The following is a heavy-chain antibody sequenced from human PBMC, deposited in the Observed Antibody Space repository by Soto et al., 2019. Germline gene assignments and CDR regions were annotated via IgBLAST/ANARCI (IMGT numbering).Heavy chain of an antibody. CDR2: ISGSGGST. D-gene: IGHD3-10*01. CDR1: GFTFTTNA. J-gene: IGHJ4*02. Sequence: PGGSLRLSCAASGFTFTTNAMSWVRQAPGKGLEWVSAISGSGGSTYYVDSVKGRFTISRDNSKNTLYLKMNSLRAEDTAVYYCAKSLRGIIIDFDYWGQGTQVTVSS. CDR3: AKSLRGIIIDFDY. V-gene: IGHV3-23*01.